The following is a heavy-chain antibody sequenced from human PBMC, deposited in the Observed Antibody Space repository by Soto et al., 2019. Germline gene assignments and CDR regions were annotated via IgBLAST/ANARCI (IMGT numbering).Heavy chain of an antibody. V-gene: IGHV3-7*01. D-gene: IGHD3-3*01. CDR3: ASEFLNYDFWSGYSYYMDV. J-gene: IGHJ6*03. CDR1: GFTFSSYW. Sequence: PGGSLRLSCAASGFTFSSYWMSWVRQAPGKGLEWVANIKQDGSEKYYVDSVKGRFTISRDNAKNSLYLQMNSLRAEDTAVYYCASEFLNYDFWSGYSYYMDVWGKGTTVTVSS. CDR2: IKQDGSEK.